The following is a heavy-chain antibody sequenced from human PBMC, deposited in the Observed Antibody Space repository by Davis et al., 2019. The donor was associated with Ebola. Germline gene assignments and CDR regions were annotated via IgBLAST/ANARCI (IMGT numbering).Heavy chain of an antibody. CDR1: GGSLSSDNYF. D-gene: IGHD1-7*01. J-gene: IGHJ4*02. Sequence: PSETLSLTCTVSGGSLSSDNYFWGWTRQSPGKGLEWIGCVSSYSVTTFYHPSLKSRVAISVDTSKNQFSLKLTSMTTADTAVYYCTRDNPRSWNYDYWGQGALVTVSS. CDR2: VSSYSVTT. V-gene: IGHV4-39*07. CDR3: TRDNPRSWNYDY.